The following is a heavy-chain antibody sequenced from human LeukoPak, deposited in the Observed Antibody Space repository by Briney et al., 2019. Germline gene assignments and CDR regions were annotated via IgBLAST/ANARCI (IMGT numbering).Heavy chain of an antibody. D-gene: IGHD1-26*01. CDR3: ARSGSYSLYYSDY. Sequence: KTSETLSLTCAVSGGSISSGGYSWSWIRQPPGKGLEWIGYIYHSGSTYYNPSLKSRVTISVDRSKNQFSLKLSSVTAADTAVYYCARSGSYSLYYSDYWGQGTLVTVSS. V-gene: IGHV4-30-2*01. CDR1: GGSISSGGYS. J-gene: IGHJ4*02. CDR2: IYHSGST.